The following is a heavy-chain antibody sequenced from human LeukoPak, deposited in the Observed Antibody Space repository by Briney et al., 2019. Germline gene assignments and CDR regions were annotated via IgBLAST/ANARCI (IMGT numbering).Heavy chain of an antibody. Sequence: PGGSLRLSCSASGFTFSSYTMHWVPQAPGKGLEYVSTTSGNGGNTYSADSVKGRFTISRDNSKNTLYLQMSRLRPEDTAVYYCVKDLFTDIVVVVAATGFDYWGQGTLVTVSS. CDR1: GFTFSSYT. D-gene: IGHD2-15*01. V-gene: IGHV3-64D*06. CDR3: VKDLFTDIVVVVAATGFDY. CDR2: TSGNGGNT. J-gene: IGHJ4*02.